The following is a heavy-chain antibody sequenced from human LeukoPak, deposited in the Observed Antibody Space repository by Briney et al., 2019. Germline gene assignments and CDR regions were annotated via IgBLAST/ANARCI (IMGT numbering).Heavy chain of an antibody. D-gene: IGHD2-2*01. CDR3: ARSRLDYQSDAFDI. CDR2: ISYDESNK. CDR1: GFTFSSYA. Sequence: GGSLRLSCVASGFTFSSYAMHWVRQAPGRGLEWVAVISYDESNKYYADSVKGRFTISREISKSTLYLQMNSLRTEDTAVYDCARSRLDYQSDAFDIWGQGTMVTVSS. V-gene: IGHV3-30-3*01. J-gene: IGHJ3*02.